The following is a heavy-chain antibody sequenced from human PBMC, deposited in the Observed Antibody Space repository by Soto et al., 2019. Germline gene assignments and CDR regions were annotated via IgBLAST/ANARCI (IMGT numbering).Heavy chain of an antibody. CDR3: ARARGNSWYLGF. D-gene: IGHD2-15*01. J-gene: IGHJ4*02. CDR2: ITFSGNSI. Sequence: GSLRLSCAASGFSLRGFSMSWVRQAPEKGLEWVSSITFSGNSIYYADSVKGRFTISRDDAKNSLFLQMNSLTADGTAVYYCARARGNSWYLGFWGRGSLVTVSS. CDR1: GFSLRGFS. V-gene: IGHV3-21*04.